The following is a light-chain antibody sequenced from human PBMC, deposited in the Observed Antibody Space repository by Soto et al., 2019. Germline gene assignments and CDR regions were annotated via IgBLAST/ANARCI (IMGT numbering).Light chain of an antibody. Sequence: QSVLTQPASVSGSPGQSITISCTGTNSDVGGYNYVSWYQQHPAKAPKLMIYDVSNWPSGVSNRFSGSKSGNTASLTISGLQAEDEADYYCYSYTSSSTYVFGTGTKVTVL. CDR1: NSDVGGYNY. CDR3: YSYTSSSTYV. CDR2: DVS. V-gene: IGLV2-14*01. J-gene: IGLJ1*01.